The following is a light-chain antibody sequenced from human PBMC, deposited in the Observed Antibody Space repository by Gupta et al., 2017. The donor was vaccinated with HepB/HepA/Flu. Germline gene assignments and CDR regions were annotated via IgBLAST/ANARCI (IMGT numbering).Light chain of an antibody. CDR1: EIVSSTY. V-gene: IGKV3-20*01. CDR2: GTS. CDR3: QQYGGSVWT. Sequence: VVLTQSPGTLSLSPGESATLSCRASEIVSSTYLSWHQQKPGQPPRLLTYGTSNRATGIPDRFTGSGSDTDFTLTISKLEPEDFAVYFCQQYGGSVWTFGQGIKVELK. J-gene: IGKJ1*01.